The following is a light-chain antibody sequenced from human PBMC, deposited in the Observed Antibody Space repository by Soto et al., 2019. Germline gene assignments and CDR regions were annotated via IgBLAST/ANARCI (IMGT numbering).Light chain of an antibody. Sequence: QSVLTQPPSVSGTPGQRVTISCSGSSSNVGSNTVHWYQQVPGTAPKLMIYEVTNRPSGVSYRFSGSKSGNTASLTISGLQAEDEADYHCSSFSSTSTLYVFGTGTKVTVL. CDR1: SSNVGSNT. V-gene: IGLV1-44*01. CDR3: SSFSSTSTLYV. CDR2: EVT. J-gene: IGLJ1*01.